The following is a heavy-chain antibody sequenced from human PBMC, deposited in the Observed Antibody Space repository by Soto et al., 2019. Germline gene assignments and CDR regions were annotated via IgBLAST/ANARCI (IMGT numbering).Heavy chain of an antibody. J-gene: IGHJ4*02. CDR3: ARLEYSSSSGLGY. Sequence: ASVKVSCKASGYTFTGYYMHWVRQAPGQGLEWMGWINPNSGGTNYAQKFQGWVTMTRDTSISTAYMELSRLRSDDTAVYYCARLEYSSSSGLGYWGQGTLVTVSS. CDR1: GYTFTGYY. CDR2: INPNSGGT. V-gene: IGHV1-2*04. D-gene: IGHD6-6*01.